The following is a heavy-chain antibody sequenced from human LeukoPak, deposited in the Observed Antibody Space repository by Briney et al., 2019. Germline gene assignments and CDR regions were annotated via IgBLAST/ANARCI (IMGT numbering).Heavy chain of an antibody. CDR2: IKRKTDGGTT. Sequence: GGSLRLSCATSGFTFGSHYMTWVRQAPGKGLEWVGRIKRKTDGGTTDYAAPVKGRFTISRDDSKNTLYLQMNSLKTEDTAVYYCTTGSRIVGATGGDYWGQGTLVTVSS. V-gene: IGHV3-15*01. CDR1: GFTFGSHY. J-gene: IGHJ4*02. CDR3: TTGSRIVGATGGDY. D-gene: IGHD1-26*01.